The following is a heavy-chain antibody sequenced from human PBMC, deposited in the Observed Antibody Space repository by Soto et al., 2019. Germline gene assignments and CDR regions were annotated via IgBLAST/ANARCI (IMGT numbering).Heavy chain of an antibody. CDR2: IIPIFGTA. V-gene: IGHV1-69*13. CDR3: ARELGYCSSTSCYTDFDY. J-gene: IGHJ4*02. Sequence: SVKVSCKASGGTFSSYAISWVRQAPGQGHEWMGGIIPIFGTANYAQKFQGRVTITADESTSTAYMELSSLRSEDTAVYYCARELGYCSSTSCYTDFDYWGQGTLVTVSS. D-gene: IGHD2-2*02. CDR1: GGTFSSYA.